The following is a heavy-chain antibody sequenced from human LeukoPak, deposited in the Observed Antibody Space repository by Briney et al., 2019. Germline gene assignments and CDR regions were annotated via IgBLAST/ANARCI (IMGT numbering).Heavy chain of an antibody. J-gene: IGHJ4*02. CDR2: IHPDDSDD. D-gene: IGHD1-26*01. V-gene: IGHV5-51*01. CDR1: GYRFTNYW. Sequence: GESLKISCKGSGYRFTNYWIGWVRQMPGKGLDCLGIIHPDDSDDRYSPSFQGQVTRSADKSISTAYLQWISLKASDTAIYYGAKLGPYTGSRRAFDFWGQGTLVTVSS. CDR3: AKLGPYTGSRRAFDF.